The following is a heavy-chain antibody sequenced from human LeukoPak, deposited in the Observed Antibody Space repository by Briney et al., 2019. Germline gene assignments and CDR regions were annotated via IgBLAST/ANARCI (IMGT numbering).Heavy chain of an antibody. Sequence: GASVKVSCKASGYTFTSYGISWVRQAPGQGLEWMGWISAYNGDTKYPQKFQGRVTMTTDTSATTVYMELGSLRFDDAAVYYCAREACSDGVCYFEYWGQGTLVTVSS. CDR3: AREACSDGVCYFEY. V-gene: IGHV1-18*01. D-gene: IGHD2-8*01. J-gene: IGHJ4*02. CDR2: ISAYNGDT. CDR1: GYTFTSYG.